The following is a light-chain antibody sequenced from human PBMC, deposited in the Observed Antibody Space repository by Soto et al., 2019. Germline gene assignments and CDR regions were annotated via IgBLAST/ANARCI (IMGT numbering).Light chain of an antibody. Sequence: QSALTQPRSVSGSPGQSVTISCTGTNSDVGGYNYVSWYQQYPGKAPKLMISGVSERPSGVPDRFSGSKSGNTASLTISGLQAEDEADYYCCSYVDTDTWVFGGGTKVPVL. V-gene: IGLV2-11*01. CDR3: CSYVDTDTWV. CDR1: NSDVGGYNY. J-gene: IGLJ3*02. CDR2: GVS.